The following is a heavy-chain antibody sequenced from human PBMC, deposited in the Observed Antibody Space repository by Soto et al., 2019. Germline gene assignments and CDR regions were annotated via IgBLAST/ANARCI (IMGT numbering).Heavy chain of an antibody. V-gene: IGHV4-59*08. CDR2: IYHSGST. CDR3: ARRYGSAIDY. Sequence: QVQLQESGPGLVKPSETLSLTCTVSGGTISSWYWSWIRQPPGKGLEWIGYIYHSGSTNCNPSLKSRVTISVDTSRNPFSLKLSSVTAADTAVYYCARRYGSAIDYWGQGTLVTVSS. J-gene: IGHJ4*02. D-gene: IGHD1-26*01. CDR1: GGTISSWY.